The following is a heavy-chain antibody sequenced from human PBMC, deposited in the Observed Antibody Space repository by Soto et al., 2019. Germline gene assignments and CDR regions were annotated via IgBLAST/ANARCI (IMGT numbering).Heavy chain of an antibody. CDR1: GYTFSNYG. D-gene: IGHD3-3*01. V-gene: IGHV1-18*01. CDR3: ARGNTINTSFDC. J-gene: IGHJ4*02. CDR2: INAGNDNT. Sequence: GASVKVSCKASGYTFSNYGIHWVRQAPGQRLEWMGLINAGNDNTNYAQKLQGRVTMTTDTSTSTAYMELRSLRSDDTAVYYCARGNTINTSFDCWGQGTLVTVSS.